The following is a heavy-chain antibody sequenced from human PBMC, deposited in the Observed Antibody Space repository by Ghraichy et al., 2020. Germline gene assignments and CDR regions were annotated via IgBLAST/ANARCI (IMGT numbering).Heavy chain of an antibody. CDR1: GFTVSSNY. CDR2: IYSGGST. CDR3: ARAYYYDSSGYYYTAFDI. D-gene: IGHD3-22*01. J-gene: IGHJ3*02. Sequence: GGSLRLSRAASGFTVSSNYMSWVRQAPGKGLEWVSVIYSGGSTYYADSVKGRFTISRDNSKNTLYLQMNSLRAEDTAVYYCARAYYYDSSGYYYTAFDIWGQGTMVTVSS. V-gene: IGHV3-53*01.